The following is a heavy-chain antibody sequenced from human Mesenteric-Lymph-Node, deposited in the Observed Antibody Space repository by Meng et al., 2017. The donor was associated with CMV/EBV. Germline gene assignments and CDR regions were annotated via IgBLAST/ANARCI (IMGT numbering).Heavy chain of an antibody. V-gene: IGHV3-21*01. D-gene: IGHD3-10*01. CDR1: GLTFITYS. Sequence: ASGLTFITYSMNWVRQAPGKGLEWVSSISSSSSSIYYADSVKGRFTISRDNAKNSLYLQMNSLRAEDTAVYYCAGDPAGGLGDFDYWGQGTLVTVSS. CDR2: ISSSSSSI. J-gene: IGHJ4*02. CDR3: AGDPAGGLGDFDY.